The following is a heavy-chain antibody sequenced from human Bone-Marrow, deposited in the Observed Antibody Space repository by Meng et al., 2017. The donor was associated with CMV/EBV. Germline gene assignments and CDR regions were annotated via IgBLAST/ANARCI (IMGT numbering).Heavy chain of an antibody. CDR1: GFTFSSYS. J-gene: IGHJ4*02. Sequence: GSLRLSCAASGFTFSSYSMNWVRQAPGKGLEWVSSISSSSSYIYYADSVKGRFTISRDNSKNSLFLQMNSLRAEDTAVYYCARGNWSFACNYWGQGTLVTVSS. D-gene: IGHD1-1*01. CDR2: ISSSSSYI. CDR3: ARGNWSFACNY. V-gene: IGHV3-21*01.